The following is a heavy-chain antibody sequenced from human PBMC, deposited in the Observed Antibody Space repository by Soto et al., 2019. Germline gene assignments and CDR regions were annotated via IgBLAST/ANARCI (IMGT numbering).Heavy chain of an antibody. CDR3: AKLITMVRGVIMDAFDI. Sequence: HPGGSLRLSCAASGFTFSSYDIHWVRQAPGKGLEWVALISYDGNNKYYADSVKGRFTISRDNSKNTLYLQMNSLRAEDTAVYYCAKLITMVRGVIMDAFDIWGQGTMVTVSS. CDR1: GFTFSSYD. D-gene: IGHD3-10*01. CDR2: ISYDGNNK. V-gene: IGHV3-30*18. J-gene: IGHJ3*02.